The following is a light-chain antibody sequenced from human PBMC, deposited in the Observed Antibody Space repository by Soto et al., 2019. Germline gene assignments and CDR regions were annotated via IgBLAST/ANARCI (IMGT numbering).Light chain of an antibody. J-gene: IGLJ1*01. CDR1: SSDVGGYNY. Sequence: QSALTQPASVCGSPGQSITISCTGTSSDVGGYNYVSWYQQHPGKAPKLMIYEVSNRPSGVSNRVSGSKSGNTASLTISVRQADDEADYYCSSYTSSSIDYVFGTGTKLTVL. V-gene: IGLV2-14*01. CDR3: SSYTSSSIDYV. CDR2: EVS.